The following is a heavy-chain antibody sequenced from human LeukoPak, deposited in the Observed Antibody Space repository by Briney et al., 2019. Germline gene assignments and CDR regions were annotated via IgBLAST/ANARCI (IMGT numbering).Heavy chain of an antibody. V-gene: IGHV4-34*01. J-gene: IGHJ4*02. CDR3: ASQSSMVRFDY. Sequence: PSETLSLTCAVYGGSFSGYYWSWIRQPPGKGLEWIGEINHSVSTNYNPSLKSRVTISVDTSKNQFSLKLSSVTAADTAVYYCASQSSMVRFDYWGQGTLVTFSS. CDR2: INHSVST. D-gene: IGHD3-10*01. CDR1: GGSFSGYY.